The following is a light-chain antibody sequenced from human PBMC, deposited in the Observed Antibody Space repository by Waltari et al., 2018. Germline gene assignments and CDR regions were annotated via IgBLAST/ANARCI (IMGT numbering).Light chain of an antibody. CDR1: QSVATY. J-gene: IGKJ1*01. CDR3: QHYVRLPVT. Sequence: EIVLTQPPGTMSLAPGERATLSCRASQSVATYLAWYQQKTGPAPRLLIYGASSRATGVPDRFSASGSGTDFSLTISSLEPEDFAVYYCQHYVRLPVTFGQGTKVEIK. V-gene: IGKV3-20*01. CDR2: GAS.